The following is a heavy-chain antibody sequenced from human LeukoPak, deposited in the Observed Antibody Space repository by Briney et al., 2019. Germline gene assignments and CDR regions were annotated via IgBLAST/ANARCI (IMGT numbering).Heavy chain of an antibody. V-gene: IGHV3-30-3*01. CDR1: GFTLSSHA. CDR3: ASLSSSWDAFDI. D-gene: IGHD6-13*01. J-gene: IGHJ3*02. CDR2: ISYDGSHK. Sequence: GRSLRLSCAASGFTLSSHAMHWVRQAPGKGLEWVAVISYDGSHKYYADSVKGRFTISRDNAKNSLYLQMNSLRAEDTAVYYCASLSSSWDAFDIWGQGTMVTVSS.